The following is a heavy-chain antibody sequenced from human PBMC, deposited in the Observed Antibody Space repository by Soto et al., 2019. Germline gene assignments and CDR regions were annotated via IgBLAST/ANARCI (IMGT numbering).Heavy chain of an antibody. CDR3: ARQWELPANLYYYGMDV. J-gene: IGHJ6*02. V-gene: IGHV1-3*01. Sequence: QVQLVQSGAEVKKPGASVKVSCKASGYTFTSYAMHWVRQAPGQRLEWMGWINAGNGNTKYSQKFQGRVTITRDTSASTAYMERSSLRSEDTAVYYCARQWELPANLYYYGMDVWGQGTTVTVSS. CDR2: INAGNGNT. CDR1: GYTFTSYA. D-gene: IGHD1-26*01.